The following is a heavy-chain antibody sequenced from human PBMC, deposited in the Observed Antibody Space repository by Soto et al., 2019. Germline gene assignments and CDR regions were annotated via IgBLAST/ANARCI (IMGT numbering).Heavy chain of an antibody. Sequence: QVQLVESGGGVVQPGRSLRLSCAASGFTFSSYAMHWVRQAPGKGLEWVAVISYDGSNKYYADSVKGRFTISRDNSKNTLYLQMNRLRAEDTAVYYCVRDSVIWLEMGSAFDYWGQGTLVTVSS. D-gene: IGHD5-12*01. CDR1: GFTFSSYA. CDR2: ISYDGSNK. CDR3: VRDSVIWLEMGSAFDY. J-gene: IGHJ4*02. V-gene: IGHV3-30-3*01.